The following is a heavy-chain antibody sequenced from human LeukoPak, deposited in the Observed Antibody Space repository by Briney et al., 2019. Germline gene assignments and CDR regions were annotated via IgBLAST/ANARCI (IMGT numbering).Heavy chain of an antibody. Sequence: SETLSLTCTVSGGSINNSSYYWGWIRQPPGKGLEWIGSIYSSGHTIYNASLKSRITISVDRSENQFSLNLRSVTAADTAVYYCVADPINFDFWGQGNLVTVSS. CDR1: GGSINNSSYY. CDR2: IYSSGHT. J-gene: IGHJ4*02. V-gene: IGHV4-39*07. CDR3: VADPINFDF.